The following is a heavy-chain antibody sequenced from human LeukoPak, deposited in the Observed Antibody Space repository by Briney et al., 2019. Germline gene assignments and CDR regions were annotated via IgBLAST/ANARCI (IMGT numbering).Heavy chain of an antibody. D-gene: IGHD3-9*01. V-gene: IGHV3-7*01. CDR1: GFTFSSYW. J-gene: IGHJ4*02. Sequence: GGSLRLSGAASGFTFSSYWMSWVRQAPGKGLEWVANIKQDGSEKYYVDSVKGRFTISRDNAKNSLYLQMNSLRAEDTAVYYCARTNYDILTCPSSLFDYWGQGTLVTVSS. CDR2: IKQDGSEK. CDR3: ARTNYDILTCPSSLFDY.